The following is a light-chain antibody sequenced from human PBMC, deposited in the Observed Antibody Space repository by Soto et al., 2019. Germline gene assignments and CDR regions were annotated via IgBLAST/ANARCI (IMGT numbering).Light chain of an antibody. J-gene: IGKJ1*01. CDR1: QSVTSPF. Sequence: EIVLTQSPCTLSLSPGERATLSCRASQSVTSPFLAWYQQKPGQPPRLLIYSTSARATGIPARCSGSGSGTDFTRTIGSLAPEDSAVYYGQQYGSSPRTFGQGTKVEV. CDR3: QQYGSSPRT. V-gene: IGKV3-20*01. CDR2: STS.